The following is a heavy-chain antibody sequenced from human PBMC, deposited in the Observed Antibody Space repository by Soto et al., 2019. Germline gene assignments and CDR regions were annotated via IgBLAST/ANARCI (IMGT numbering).Heavy chain of an antibody. V-gene: IGHV1-18*01. J-gene: IGHJ6*02. CDR2: ISAYNGNT. CDR1: GYTFTSYG. D-gene: IGHD6-19*01. Sequence: QVQLVQSGAEVKKPGASVKVSCKASGYTFTSYGISWVRQAPGQGLEWMGWISAYNGNTNYAQKLQGRVTMTTDTXTXTXXMELRSLRSDDTAVYYCARDRGAVAGHYYYYGMDVWGQGTTVTVSS. CDR3: ARDRGAVAGHYYYYGMDV.